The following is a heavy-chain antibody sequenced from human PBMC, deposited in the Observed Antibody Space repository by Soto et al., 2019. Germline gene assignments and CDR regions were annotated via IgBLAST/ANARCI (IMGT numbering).Heavy chain of an antibody. CDR2: ISAYNGNT. V-gene: IGHV1-18*01. J-gene: IGHJ4*02. Sequence: QVQLVQSGAEVKKPGASVKVSCKASGYTFTSYGISWVRQAPGQGLGWMRWISAYNGNTNSAQKLQCRVTMTTDTSTSTAYMELRSLTSGDTAVYYCARDGHGGYVSDFDYWGQGTLVTVSS. D-gene: IGHD5-12*01. CDR3: ARDGHGGYVSDFDY. CDR1: GYTFTSYG.